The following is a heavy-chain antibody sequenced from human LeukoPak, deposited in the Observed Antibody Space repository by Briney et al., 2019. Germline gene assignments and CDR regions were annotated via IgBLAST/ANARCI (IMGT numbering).Heavy chain of an antibody. J-gene: IGHJ6*03. D-gene: IGHD2-8*01. CDR1: GYTFSSYW. V-gene: IGHV5-51*01. CDR2: IYPDDSET. Sequence: GESLKISCKGSGYTFSSYWIGCVRQMPRKGLEWMGIIYPDDSETRYSPSFQGEVTISADKSISTAYLQWSSLKASDTAMYYCARLAYCSNGVCYSNYYYSMDVWGKGTTVTVSS. CDR3: ARLAYCSNGVCYSNYYYSMDV.